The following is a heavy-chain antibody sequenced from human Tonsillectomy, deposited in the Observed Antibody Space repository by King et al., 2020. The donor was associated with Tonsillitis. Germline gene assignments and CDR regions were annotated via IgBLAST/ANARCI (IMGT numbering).Heavy chain of an antibody. J-gene: IGHJ4*02. D-gene: IGHD2-15*01. CDR2: ISSNGGSA. Sequence: VQLVESGGGLVQPGGSLRLSCSASGFTFSSYAMHWVRQTPGKGLEYVSTISSNGGSAYYADSVKGRFTISRDNSKSTLYLQMSSLRAEDTAVYYCVKPDVGYCSGGSCYPDFFDSWGQGTLVTVSS. CDR1: GFTFSSYA. CDR3: VKPDVGYCSGGSCYPDFFDS. V-gene: IGHV3-64D*08.